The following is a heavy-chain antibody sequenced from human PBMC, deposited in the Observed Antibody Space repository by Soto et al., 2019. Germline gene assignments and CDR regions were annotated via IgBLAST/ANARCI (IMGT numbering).Heavy chain of an antibody. Sequence: GGSLRLSFAASGFTFSSYAMSWVRQAPGKGLEWVSAISGSGGSTYYADSVKGRFTISRDNSKNTLYLQMNSLRAEDTAVYYCAKGYGDYREYFDYWGQGTLVTVSS. J-gene: IGHJ4*02. V-gene: IGHV3-23*01. CDR3: AKGYGDYREYFDY. CDR2: ISGSGGST. CDR1: GFTFSSYA. D-gene: IGHD4-17*01.